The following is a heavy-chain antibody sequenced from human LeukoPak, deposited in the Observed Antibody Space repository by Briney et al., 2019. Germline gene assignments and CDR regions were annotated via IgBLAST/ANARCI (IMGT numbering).Heavy chain of an antibody. Sequence: GGSLRLSCAASGFTFSSYGMHWVRQAPGKGLEWVAVISYDGSNKYYADSVKGRFTISRDNSKNTLYLQMNSLRAEDTAVYYCARDERTDFWSGYYTRGYNWFDPWGQGTLVTVSS. J-gene: IGHJ5*02. CDR2: ISYDGSNK. CDR1: GFTFSSYG. V-gene: IGHV3-30*19. D-gene: IGHD3-3*01. CDR3: ARDERTDFWSGYYTRGYNWFDP.